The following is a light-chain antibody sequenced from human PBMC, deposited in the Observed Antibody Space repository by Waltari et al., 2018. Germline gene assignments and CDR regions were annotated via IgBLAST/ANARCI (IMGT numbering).Light chain of an antibody. J-gene: IGKJ2*01. CDR3: QHYNSPPYT. CDR2: NAS. V-gene: IGKV1-5*03. Sequence: DIQMTQSPSNLSTSVGDRVTITCRASQSISSWLAWYQHKPGKAPKLLIYNASNLESGVPSRFRGSGSGTEFTRTISSLQPDDVATYYCQHYNSPPYTFGQGTKLEIK. CDR1: QSISSW.